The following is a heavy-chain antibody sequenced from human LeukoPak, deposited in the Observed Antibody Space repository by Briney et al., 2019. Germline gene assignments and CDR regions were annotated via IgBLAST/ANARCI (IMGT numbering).Heavy chain of an antibody. D-gene: IGHD1-1*01. Sequence: SETLSLTCTVSGGSVSSGSYYWSWIRQPPGKGLEWIGYIYYSGSINYNPSLKSRVTISVDTSKNQFSLKLSSVTAADTAVYYCARVLIGTGGNWFDPWGQGTLVTVSS. CDR1: GGSVSSGSYY. CDR2: IYYSGSI. V-gene: IGHV4-61*01. CDR3: ARVLIGTGGNWFDP. J-gene: IGHJ5*02.